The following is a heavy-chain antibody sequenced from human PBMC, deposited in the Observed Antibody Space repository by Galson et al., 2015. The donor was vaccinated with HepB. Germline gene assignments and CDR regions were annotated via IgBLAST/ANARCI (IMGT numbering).Heavy chain of an antibody. CDR2: ISYDGSNK. V-gene: IGHV3-30*18. Sequence: SLRLSCAASGFTFSGYGMHWVRQAPGKGLEWVAVISYDGSNKYYADSVKGRFIISRDNSKNTLYLQMNSLRAEDTAVYYCANLVVVVTEMGAFDIWGQGTMVTVSS. J-gene: IGHJ3*02. CDR3: ANLVVVVTEMGAFDI. CDR1: GFTFSGYG. D-gene: IGHD3-22*01.